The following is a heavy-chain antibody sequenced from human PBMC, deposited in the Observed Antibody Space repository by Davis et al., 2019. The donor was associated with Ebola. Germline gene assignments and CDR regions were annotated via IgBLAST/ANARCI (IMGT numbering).Heavy chain of an antibody. CDR3: AVNFGAFEI. D-gene: IGHD3-10*01. CDR1: GYTFTNYY. J-gene: IGHJ3*02. V-gene: IGHV1-46*01. CDR2: INPNDGRT. Sequence: AASVKVSCKASGYTFTNYYMHWVRQAPGQGLEWMGMINPNDGRTIYAQKFQGRVTITADKSTSTAYMELSSLRSEDTAVYYCAVNFGAFEIWGQRTMVNVSS.